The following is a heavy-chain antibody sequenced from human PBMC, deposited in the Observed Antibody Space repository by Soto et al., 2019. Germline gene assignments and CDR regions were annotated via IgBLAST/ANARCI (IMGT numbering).Heavy chain of an antibody. Sequence: EVQLLESGGGLVQPGGSLRLSCAVSRFTFSTYAMGWVRQAPGKGLEWVSNISGSGGRTYYADSVKGRFTISRDNSKNTLYLQMNSLRAEDTAVHYCAKIAEAVAGTVYGYWGQGTLVTVSS. CDR3: AKIAEAVAGTVYGY. J-gene: IGHJ4*02. V-gene: IGHV3-23*01. CDR1: RFTFSTYA. CDR2: ISGSGGRT. D-gene: IGHD6-19*01.